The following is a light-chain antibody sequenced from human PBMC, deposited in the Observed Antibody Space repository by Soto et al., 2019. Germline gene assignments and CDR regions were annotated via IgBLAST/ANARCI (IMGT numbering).Light chain of an antibody. Sequence: ELVLTQSPGTLSLSPGEIATLSFMSSQTVNNNYLAWYQQIPGQAPRLLISGASGRATGTPDRFSGSASGTDFTLTISRLEPEDFAVYYCQQFSSYPLTFGGGTKVDIK. J-gene: IGKJ4*01. CDR3: QQFSSYPLT. CDR1: QTVNNNY. V-gene: IGKV3-20*01. CDR2: GAS.